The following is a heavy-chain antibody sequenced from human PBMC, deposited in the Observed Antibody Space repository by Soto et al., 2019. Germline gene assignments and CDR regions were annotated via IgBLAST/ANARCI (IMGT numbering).Heavy chain of an antibody. D-gene: IGHD6-6*01. V-gene: IGHV4-34*01. Sequence: PSETLSLTCAVYGGSFSGYYWSWIRQPPGKGLEWIGEINHSGSTNYNPSLKSRVTISVDTSKNQFSLKLSSVTAADTAVYYCARAWGSSIAGDFDYWGQGTLVTVSS. J-gene: IGHJ4*02. CDR3: ARAWGSSIAGDFDY. CDR1: GGSFSGYY. CDR2: INHSGST.